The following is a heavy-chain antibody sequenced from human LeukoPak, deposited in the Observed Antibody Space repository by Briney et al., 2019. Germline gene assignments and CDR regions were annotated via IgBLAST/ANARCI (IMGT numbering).Heavy chain of an antibody. CDR2: ISRSGT. J-gene: IGHJ3*02. D-gene: IGHD6-19*01. CDR1: GFIFSNYA. Sequence: PGGSLRLSCAASGFIFSNYAMSWVRQAPGRGLEWVSAISRSGTYYADSVNGRFTISRDDSKNILYLQMNSLRVEDAAVYYCAKDVPHSGWAFDIWGQGTLVTVSS. CDR3: AKDVPHSGWAFDI. V-gene: IGHV3-23*01.